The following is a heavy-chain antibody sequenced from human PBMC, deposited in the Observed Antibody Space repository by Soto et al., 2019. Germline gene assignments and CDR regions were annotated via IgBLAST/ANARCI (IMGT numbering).Heavy chain of an antibody. Sequence: QVQLQQWGAGLLKPSETLSLTCAVYGGSFSGYYWSWIRQPPGKGMEWIGEINHSGSTNYNPSLKSRVTIPVDTSKNQFPRKLSAVTAADTAVYSWARGQVDNCFDPWGQGTLVTVSS. J-gene: IGHJ5*02. D-gene: IGHD2-15*01. CDR3: ARGQVDNCFDP. CDR1: GGSFSGYY. CDR2: INHSGST. V-gene: IGHV4-34*01.